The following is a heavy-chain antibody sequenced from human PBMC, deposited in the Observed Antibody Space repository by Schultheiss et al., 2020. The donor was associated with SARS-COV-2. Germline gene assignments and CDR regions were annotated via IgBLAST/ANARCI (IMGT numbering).Heavy chain of an antibody. V-gene: IGHV3-74*01. J-gene: IGHJ6*02. CDR2: INSDGSST. D-gene: IGHD6-19*01. Sequence: GGSLRLSCAASGFTFDDYAMHWVRQAPGKGLVWVSRINSDGSSTSYADSVKGRFTISRDNAKNTLYLQMNSLRAEDTAVYYCAKRAGDTYYYYGMDVWGQGTTVTVSS. CDR3: AKRAGDTYYYYGMDV. CDR1: GFTFDDYA.